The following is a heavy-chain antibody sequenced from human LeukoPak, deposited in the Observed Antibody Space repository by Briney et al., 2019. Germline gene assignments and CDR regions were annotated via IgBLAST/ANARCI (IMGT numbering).Heavy chain of an antibody. CDR2: ISGSGDST. CDR3: AKEGIAVAVN. V-gene: IGHV3-23*01. CDR1: GFTFSNYA. J-gene: IGHJ4*02. Sequence: GSLRLSCAASGFTFSNYAMSWVRQAPGKGLEWVSAISGSGDSTFYTDSVKGRFTISRDNSKNTLYLQMNSLRAEDTAVYYCAKEGIAVAVNWGQGTLVTVSS. D-gene: IGHD6-19*01.